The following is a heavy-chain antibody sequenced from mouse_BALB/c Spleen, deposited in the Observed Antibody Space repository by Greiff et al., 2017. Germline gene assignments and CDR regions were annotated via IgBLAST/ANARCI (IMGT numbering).Heavy chain of an antibody. CDR3: SRDVGGLRRYFDV. J-gene: IGHJ1*01. Sequence: DVKLVESGGGLVKPGGSLKLSCAASGFTFSSYTMSWVRQTPEKRLEWVATISSGGSYTYYPDSVKGRLTISRVNAKNTLYLQMSSLKSEDTAMYYCSRDVGGLRRYFDVWGAGTTVTGSS. CDR1: GFTFSSYT. D-gene: IGHD2-2*01. V-gene: IGHV5-6-4*01. CDR2: ISSGGSYT.